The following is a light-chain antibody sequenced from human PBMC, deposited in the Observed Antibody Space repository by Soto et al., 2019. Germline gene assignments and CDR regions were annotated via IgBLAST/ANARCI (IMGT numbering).Light chain of an antibody. V-gene: IGKV3-15*01. CDR1: QSVSSN. Sequence: EIVMTQSPATLSVSPGERATLSCRDSQSVSSNLAWYQQRPGQAPRLLIYGASTRATGFPARFSGSGSGTEFTLTISSLQSEDFAVYYCQQYNNWPPWTFGQGTKVEV. CDR3: QQYNNWPPWT. J-gene: IGKJ1*01. CDR2: GAS.